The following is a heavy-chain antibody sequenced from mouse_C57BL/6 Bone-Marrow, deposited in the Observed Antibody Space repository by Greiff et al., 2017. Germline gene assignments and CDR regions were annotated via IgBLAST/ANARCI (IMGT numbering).Heavy chain of an antibody. CDR3: SRIARYYYGSSYEEYFDV. V-gene: IGHV8-8*01. CDR2: IWWDDDK. D-gene: IGHD1-1*01. CDR1: GFSLSTFGMG. Sequence: QVTLKESGPGILQPSQTLSLTCSFSGFSLSTFGMGVGWIRQPSGKGLEWLAHIWWDDDKYYNPALKSRLTISKDTSKYQVFLTIANVDTADTATYYCSRIARYYYGSSYEEYFDVWGTGTTVTVSS. J-gene: IGHJ1*03.